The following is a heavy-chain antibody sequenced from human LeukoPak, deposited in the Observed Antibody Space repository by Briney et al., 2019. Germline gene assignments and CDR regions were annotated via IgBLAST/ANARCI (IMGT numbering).Heavy chain of an antibody. CDR3: AKVSRGTVTTRSYAFDI. V-gene: IGHV3-23*01. J-gene: IGHJ3*02. CDR2: ISGSGGST. Sequence: GGSLRLSCAASGFTFSNYAMSWVRQAPGKGLEWVSAISGSGGSTYYADSVKGRFTISRDNSKNTLYLQMNSLRAEDTAVYYCAKVSRGTVTTRSYAFDIWGQGTMVTVSS. D-gene: IGHD4-17*01. CDR1: GFTFSNYA.